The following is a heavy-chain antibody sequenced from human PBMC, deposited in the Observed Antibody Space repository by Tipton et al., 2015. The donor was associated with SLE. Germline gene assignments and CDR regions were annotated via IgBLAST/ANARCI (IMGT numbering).Heavy chain of an antibody. CDR3: ARVSHTISAFDI. D-gene: IGHD5-12*01. CDR2: IYTSGST. J-gene: IGHJ3*02. CDR1: GGSISSHH. V-gene: IGHV4-4*08. Sequence: TLSLTCTVSGGSISSHHWSWIRQPPGKGLEWIGYIYTSGSTNYNPSLQSRVTISVDTSKNQFSLKLSSVTAADTAVYYCARVSHTISAFDIWGQGTMVTVSS.